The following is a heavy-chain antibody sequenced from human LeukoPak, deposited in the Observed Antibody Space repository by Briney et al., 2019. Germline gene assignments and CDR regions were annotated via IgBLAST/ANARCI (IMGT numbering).Heavy chain of an antibody. V-gene: IGHV3-30*18. Sequence: GGSLRLSCAASGFIFSSYGMHWVRQAPGKGLEWVAVISYDGSNKYYADSVKGRFTISRDNSKNTLYLQMKSLRAEDTAVYYCAKGGGYEAQYYYYYLDVWGKGTTVTISS. CDR1: GFIFSSYG. CDR2: ISYDGSNK. J-gene: IGHJ6*03. CDR3: AKGGGYEAQYYYYYLDV. D-gene: IGHD5-12*01.